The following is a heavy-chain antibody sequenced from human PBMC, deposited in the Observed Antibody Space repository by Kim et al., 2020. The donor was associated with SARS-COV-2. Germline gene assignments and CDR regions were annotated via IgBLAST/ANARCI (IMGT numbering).Heavy chain of an antibody. D-gene: IGHD6-19*01. CDR3: ARVGSGWYGMDV. J-gene: IGHJ6*02. CDR1: GGSISSYY. V-gene: IGHV4-59*01. CDR2: IYYSGST. Sequence: SETLSLTCTVSGGSISSYYWSWIRQPPGKGLEWIGYIYYSGSTNYNPSLKSRVTISVDTSKNQFSLKLSSVTAADTAVYYCARVGSGWYGMDVWGQGTTVTVSS.